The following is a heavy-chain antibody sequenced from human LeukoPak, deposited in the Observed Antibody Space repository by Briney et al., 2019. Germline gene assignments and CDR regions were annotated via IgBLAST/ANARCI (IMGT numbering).Heavy chain of an antibody. D-gene: IGHD3-10*01. CDR2: ISGSGGST. Sequence: PGGSLRLSCAASGFTFSSYAMSWVRQAPGKGLEWVSAISGSGGSTYYADSVKGRFTISRDNSKNTLYLQMNSLRAEDTAVYYCAKCPRVLLWFGELPGYWGQGTLVTVSS. CDR1: GFTFSSYA. V-gene: IGHV3-23*01. J-gene: IGHJ4*02. CDR3: AKCPRVLLWFGELPGY.